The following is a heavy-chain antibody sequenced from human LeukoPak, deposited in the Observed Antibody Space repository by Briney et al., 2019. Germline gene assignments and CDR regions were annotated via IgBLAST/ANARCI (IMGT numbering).Heavy chain of an antibody. CDR2: IYYSGST. D-gene: IGHD6-13*01. CDR1: LGSITSSSYY. Sequence: SETLSLTRTVSLGSITSSSYYWGWISQPPGKGLEWIGSIYYSGSTYYNPSLKSRVTISVDTSKNQFSLKVSSVTAADTAVYYCSRQARDLAAAGSADYWGQGTLVTVSS. CDR3: SRQARDLAAAGSADY. V-gene: IGHV4-39*01. J-gene: IGHJ4*02.